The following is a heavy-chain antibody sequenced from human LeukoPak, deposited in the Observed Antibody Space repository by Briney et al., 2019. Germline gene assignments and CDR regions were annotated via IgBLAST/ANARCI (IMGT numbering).Heavy chain of an antibody. D-gene: IGHD3-10*01. V-gene: IGHV4-39*01. CDR1: GGSISSSSYY. CDR2: IYYSGST. Sequence: SETLSLTCTVSGGSISSSSYYWGWIRQPPGKGLEWIGSIYYSGSTYYNPSLKSRVTISVDTSKNQFSLKLSSVTAADTAVYYCARLSTTYYYGSGSYSYYFDYWGQGTLVTVSS. CDR3: ARLSTTYYYGSGSYSYYFDY. J-gene: IGHJ4*02.